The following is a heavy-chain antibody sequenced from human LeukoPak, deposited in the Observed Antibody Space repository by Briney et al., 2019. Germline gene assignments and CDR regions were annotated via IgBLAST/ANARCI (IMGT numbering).Heavy chain of an antibody. CDR1: GYTFTGYY. CDR2: INPNSGGT. D-gene: IGHD3-3*01. V-gene: IGHV1-2*06. J-gene: IGHJ4*02. Sequence: GASVKVSCKASGYTFTGYYMHWVRQAPGQGLEWMGRINPNSGGTNYAQKFQGRVTMTRDTSISTAYMELSRLRSNDTAVYYCARVGDFWSGSDYWGQGTLVTVSS. CDR3: ARVGDFWSGSDY.